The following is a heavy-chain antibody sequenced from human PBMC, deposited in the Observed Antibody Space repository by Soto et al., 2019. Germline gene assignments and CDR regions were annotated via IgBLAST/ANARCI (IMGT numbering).Heavy chain of an antibody. CDR1: GGSFSGYY. CDR3: ARVGIGSRATFWFDP. CDR2: INHSGTT. J-gene: IGHJ5*02. Sequence: QVQLQQWGAGLLKPSETLSLTCAVQGGSFSGYYWSLIRQPPGMRLEWMGEINHSGTTNYNPSLESRVTISLDMSKTLFSLKLTSVTAADTAVYSGARVGIGSRATFWFDPWGQGTLVTVSS. V-gene: IGHV4-34*01. D-gene: IGHD6-13*01.